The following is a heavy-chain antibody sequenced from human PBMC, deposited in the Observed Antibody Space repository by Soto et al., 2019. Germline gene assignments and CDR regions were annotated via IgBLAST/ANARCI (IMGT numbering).Heavy chain of an antibody. Sequence: QVQLVESGGGVVQPGRSLRLSCAASGFIFSSCNMHWVRQAPGKGLEWVAVISFDGNNKYYTDSVKGRFTISRDNSKNTLYLQMNSLTAADTAVYYCARDHWIGGDYGPFDYWGQGTLVTVSS. CDR1: GFIFSSCN. CDR2: ISFDGNNK. V-gene: IGHV3-30-3*01. J-gene: IGHJ4*02. CDR3: ARDHWIGGDYGPFDY. D-gene: IGHD4-17*01.